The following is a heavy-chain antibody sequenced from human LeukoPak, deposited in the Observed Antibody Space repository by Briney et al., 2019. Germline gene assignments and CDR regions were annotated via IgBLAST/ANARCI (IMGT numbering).Heavy chain of an antibody. V-gene: IGHV3-72*01. D-gene: IGHD3-10*01. Sequence: GGSLRLSCAASGFTLSDHYMDWVRQAPGKGLEWAGRTRNKANRYTTEYAASVKGRFTISRDDSKNSLYLQINSLKTEDTAVYYCTRGGRYLPLDIWGQGTMVTVSS. CDR1: GFTLSDHY. J-gene: IGHJ3*02. CDR2: TRNKANRYTT. CDR3: TRGGRYLPLDI.